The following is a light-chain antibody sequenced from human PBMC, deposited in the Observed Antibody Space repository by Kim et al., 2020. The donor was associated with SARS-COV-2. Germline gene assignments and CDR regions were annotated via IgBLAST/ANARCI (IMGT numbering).Light chain of an antibody. Sequence: SPGEKATISWRDGKSVSTNVYGYQQRPGEAPRLLNDGKSTRATGSPERLSGSGSETDFTLTISSLQSEDSAVYYCQQYNQWPPEYTFGQGTKLEI. V-gene: IGKV3-15*01. CDR2: GKS. J-gene: IGKJ2*01. CDR1: KSVSTN. CDR3: QQYNQWPPEYT.